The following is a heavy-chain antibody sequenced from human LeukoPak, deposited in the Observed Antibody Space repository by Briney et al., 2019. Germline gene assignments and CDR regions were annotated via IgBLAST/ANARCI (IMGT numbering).Heavy chain of an antibody. Sequence: GGSLRLSCAVSGFTFSSYVMSWVRQAPGKGLEWVSGIRGSGVTTYYADSVKGRFTISRDNSKNTLYLQMNSLRAEDTAVYYCATLYYPSGTPTGDYWGQGTLVTVSS. CDR3: ATLYYPSGTPTGDY. CDR1: GFTFSSYV. CDR2: IRGSGVTT. V-gene: IGHV3-23*01. D-gene: IGHD3-10*01. J-gene: IGHJ4*01.